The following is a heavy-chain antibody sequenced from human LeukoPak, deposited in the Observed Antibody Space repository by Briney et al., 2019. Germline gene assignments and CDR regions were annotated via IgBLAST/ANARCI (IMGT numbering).Heavy chain of an antibody. CDR3: ARAVKVYDPSGMDV. D-gene: IGHD1-1*01. V-gene: IGHV3-33*01. CDR1: GFTFSTYG. J-gene: IGHJ6*02. Sequence: GRSLRLSCAASGFTFSTYGMHWVRQAPGKGLEWVAIIWYDGSNKYYADSVKGRFTISRDNSKNTLYLQMNSLRAEDTAVYYCARAVKVYDPSGMDVWGQGTTVTVSS. CDR2: IWYDGSNK.